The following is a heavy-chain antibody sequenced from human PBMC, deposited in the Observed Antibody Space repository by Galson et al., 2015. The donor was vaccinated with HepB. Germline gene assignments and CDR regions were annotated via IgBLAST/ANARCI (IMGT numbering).Heavy chain of an antibody. Sequence: SVKVSCKASGYTFTSYGISWVRQAPGQGLEWMGWISAYNGNTNYAQKLQGRVTMTTDTSTSTAYMELRSLRSDDTAVYYCARVTAPGWELRKYYFDYWGQGTLVTVSS. CDR2: ISAYNGNT. J-gene: IGHJ4*02. CDR3: ARVTAPGWELRKYYFDY. D-gene: IGHD1-26*01. V-gene: IGHV1-18*04. CDR1: GYTFTSYG.